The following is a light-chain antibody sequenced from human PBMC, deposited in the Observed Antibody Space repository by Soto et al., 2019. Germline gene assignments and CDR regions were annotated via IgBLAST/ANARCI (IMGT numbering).Light chain of an antibody. J-gene: IGLJ2*01. CDR3: SSYTSSYTLV. Sequence: QSALTQPASVSGSPGQSFTISCTGTSSDIGAYNYVSWYQQHPGKAPKRMIYDVITRPSGVSNRFSGSKSGNTASLTISGLQAADEADYYCSSYTSSYTLVFGGGTQLNVL. CDR1: SSDIGAYNY. CDR2: DVI. V-gene: IGLV2-14*01.